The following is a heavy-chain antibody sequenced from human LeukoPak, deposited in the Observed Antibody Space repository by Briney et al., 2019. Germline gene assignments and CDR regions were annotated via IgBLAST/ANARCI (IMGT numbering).Heavy chain of an antibody. CDR1: GYSISSGYY. Sequence: SETLSLTCTVSGYSISSGYYWGWIRQPPGKGLEWIGSIYHSGSTYYNPSLKSRVTISVDTSKNQFSLKLSSVTAADTAVYYCARRVHCSSTSCQGRAFDIWGQGTMVTVSS. D-gene: IGHD2-2*01. CDR2: IYHSGST. J-gene: IGHJ3*02. CDR3: ARRVHCSSTSCQGRAFDI. V-gene: IGHV4-38-2*02.